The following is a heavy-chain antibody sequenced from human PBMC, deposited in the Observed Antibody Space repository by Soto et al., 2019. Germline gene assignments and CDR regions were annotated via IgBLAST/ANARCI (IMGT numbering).Heavy chain of an antibody. CDR3: AKGAGAGRGMKSDY. D-gene: IGHD3-16*01. CDR2: ISADGTRT. J-gene: IGHJ4*02. CDR1: GFTFSSFA. V-gene: IGHV3-23*01. Sequence: EVQLLESGGGLVEPGGSLRLSCAASGFTFSSFAMSWVRQAPGKGLEWVSTISADGTRTYYADSVRGRFTISRDNSKETRSLQMSSLGADDTAVFHCAKGAGAGRGMKSDYWGQGTLVTVSS.